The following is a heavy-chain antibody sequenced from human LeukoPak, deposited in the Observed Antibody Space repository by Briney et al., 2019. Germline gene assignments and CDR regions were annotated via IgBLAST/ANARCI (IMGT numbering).Heavy chain of an antibody. V-gene: IGHV7-4-1*02. CDR2: INTNTGNP. Sequence: ASVRVSCKASGYTFTSYAMNWVRQAPGQGLEWMGWINTNTGNPTYAQGFTGRFVFSLDTSVSTAYLQISSLKAEDTAVYYCAREGGLYSSSSSWGLFDYWGQGTLVTVSS. J-gene: IGHJ4*02. CDR3: AREGGLYSSSSSWGLFDY. CDR1: GYTFTSYA. D-gene: IGHD6-6*01.